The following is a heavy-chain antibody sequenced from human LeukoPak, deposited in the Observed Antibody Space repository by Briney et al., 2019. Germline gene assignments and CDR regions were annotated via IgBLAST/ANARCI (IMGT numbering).Heavy chain of an antibody. D-gene: IGHD3-9*01. CDR3: ARDYGTTYYYDILTGYQCDY. Sequence: ASVKVSCKASGYTFTGYYMHWVRQAPGQGLEWMGWINPNSGGTNYAQRFQGRVTFTRDTSINTAYMELSRLRSDDTAVYYCARDYGTTYYYDILTGYQCDYWGQGTLVTVSS. J-gene: IGHJ4*02. CDR2: INPNSGGT. V-gene: IGHV1-2*02. CDR1: GYTFTGYY.